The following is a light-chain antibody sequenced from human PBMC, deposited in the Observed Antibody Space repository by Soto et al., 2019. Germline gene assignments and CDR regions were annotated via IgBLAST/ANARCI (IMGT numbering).Light chain of an antibody. Sequence: DIQMTQSPSTLSASVGDRVTITCRASQSISGWLAWYQQKPGKAPKLLIYDASSLESGVPSRFSGSGSGTEFTLTISSLQPDDFATYYCQQYASSWTFGQGTKVEIK. CDR1: QSISGW. CDR2: DAS. J-gene: IGKJ1*01. V-gene: IGKV1-5*01. CDR3: QQYASSWT.